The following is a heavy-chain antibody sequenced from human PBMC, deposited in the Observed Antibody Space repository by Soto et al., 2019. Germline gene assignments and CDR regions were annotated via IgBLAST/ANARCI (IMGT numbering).Heavy chain of an antibody. CDR3: ARLMNNCFHP. CDR2: IYYSGST. J-gene: IGHJ5*02. V-gene: IGHV4-39*07. CDR1: GGSISSSSYY. Sequence: SETLSLTCTVSGGSISSSSYYWGWIRQPPGKGLEWIGSIYYSGSTYYNPSLKSRVTISVDTSKNQFSLKLTSVTAADTAVYYCARLMNNCFHPWGQATLVTVPS.